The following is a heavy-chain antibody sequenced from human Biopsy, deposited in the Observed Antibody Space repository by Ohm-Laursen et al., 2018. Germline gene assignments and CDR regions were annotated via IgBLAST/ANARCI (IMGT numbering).Heavy chain of an antibody. Sequence: TLSLTCTVSGGSLSSYSWSWIRQPAGKGLEWIGQIYTSGITNYNPSLKSRVTMSVDTSKNKFSLRVSSVTAADTSVYYCARDRDRRGWFDPWGQGTLVTVSS. CDR2: IYTSGIT. V-gene: IGHV4-4*07. J-gene: IGHJ5*02. CDR1: GGSLSSYS. D-gene: IGHD1-14*01. CDR3: ARDRDRRGWFDP.